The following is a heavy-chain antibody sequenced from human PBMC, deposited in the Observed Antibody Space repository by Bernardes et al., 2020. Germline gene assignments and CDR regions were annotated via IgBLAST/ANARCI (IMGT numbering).Heavy chain of an antibody. Sequence: GGSLRLSCAASGFTFSSYAMSWVRQAPGKGLEWVSAISGSGGSTYYADSVKGRFTISRDNSKNTLYLQMNSLRAEDTAVYYCAKSVGLIAAAGTLGFDIWGQGTMVTVSS. V-gene: IGHV3-23*01. CDR1: GFTFSSYA. CDR3: AKSVGLIAAAGTLGFDI. D-gene: IGHD6-13*01. J-gene: IGHJ3*02. CDR2: ISGSGGST.